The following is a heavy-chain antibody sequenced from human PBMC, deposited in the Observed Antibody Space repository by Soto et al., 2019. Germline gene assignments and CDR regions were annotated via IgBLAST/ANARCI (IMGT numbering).Heavy chain of an antibody. D-gene: IGHD3-10*01. CDR3: ASGGLRYYYFDY. CDR2: ITSSSGYM. J-gene: IGHJ4*02. Sequence: PGGSLRLSCAASGFIFSNYNMNWVRQPPGKGLEWVASITSSSGYMYYADSMKGRFTISRDNAKNSLFLQMDSLTAEDTAVYFCASGGLRYYYFDYWGQGALVTVS. CDR1: GFIFSNYN. V-gene: IGHV3-21*01.